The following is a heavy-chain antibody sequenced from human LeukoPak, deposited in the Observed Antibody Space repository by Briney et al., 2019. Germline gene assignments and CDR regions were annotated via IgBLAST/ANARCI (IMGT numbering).Heavy chain of an antibody. CDR2: MYSGGST. V-gene: IGHV3-66*01. D-gene: IGHD2-2*01. Sequence: GGSLRLSCAASGFTVSSNYMNWVRQAPGKGLEWVSVMYSGGSTFYGDSVKGRFTISRDNSMNTLYLQMNSLRVDDTAVYYCAREQAVVGRGYYGMDVWGQGTTVTVSS. CDR1: GFTVSSNY. J-gene: IGHJ6*02. CDR3: AREQAVVGRGYYGMDV.